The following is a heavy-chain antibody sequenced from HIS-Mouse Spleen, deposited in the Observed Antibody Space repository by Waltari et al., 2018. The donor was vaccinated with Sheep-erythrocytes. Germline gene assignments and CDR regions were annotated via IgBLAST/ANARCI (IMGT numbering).Heavy chain of an antibody. V-gene: IGHV4-39*01. D-gene: IGHD3-22*01. CDR2: IDYSEGH. Sequence: QLQLHESGPGLVKPSETLSRTCTVSGGAIRSSSYYWGWIRQPPGKGLEWIGSIDYSEGHYDDPSLNSRVHISVDTSKNQFSRMLSAVTAEDTSVYYCAGLYYYDSSGYYFDYWGQGTLVTVSS. CDR3: AGLYYYDSSGYYFDY. CDR1: GGAIRSSSYY. J-gene: IGHJ4*02.